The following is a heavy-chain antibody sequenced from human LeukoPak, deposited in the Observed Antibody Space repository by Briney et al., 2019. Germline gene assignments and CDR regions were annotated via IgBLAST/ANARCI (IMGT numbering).Heavy chain of an antibody. Sequence: GESLKISCKGSGYSFTNYWIGWVRQMPGKGLEWMGIIYPGDSDNRYSPSFQGRVTISADKSISTAYLQWSSLKASDTAMYYCARHLGYCSSTSCTPFDYWGQGTLVTVSS. V-gene: IGHV5-51*01. D-gene: IGHD2-2*01. CDR1: GYSFTNYW. CDR2: IYPGDSDN. J-gene: IGHJ4*02. CDR3: ARHLGYCSSTSCTPFDY.